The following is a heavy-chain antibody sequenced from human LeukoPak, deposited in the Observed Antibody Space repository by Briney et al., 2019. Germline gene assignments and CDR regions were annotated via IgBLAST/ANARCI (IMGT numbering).Heavy chain of an antibody. CDR3: ARRIGWREGFDY. J-gene: IGHJ4*02. V-gene: IGHV4-39*01. Sequence: PSETLSLTCTVPSGSITTSGYYWAWLRQPPGKGLEWLATVYYSGNTYYNPSLKSRVTISVDTSKNEFSLRLSSVTVADTAVYYCARRIGWREGFDYWGQGTLVTVSS. CDR1: SGSITTSGYY. CDR2: VYYSGNT. D-gene: IGHD1-26*01.